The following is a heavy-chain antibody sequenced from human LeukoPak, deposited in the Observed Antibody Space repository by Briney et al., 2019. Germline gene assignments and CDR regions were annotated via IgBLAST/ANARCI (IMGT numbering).Heavy chain of an antibody. CDR3: ARDGSRITMIVVSYFDY. J-gene: IGHJ4*02. CDR2: ISYDGSNK. Sequence: PGRSLRLSCAASGFTFSSYAMHWVCQAPGKGLEWVAVISYDGSNKYYADSVKGRFTISRDNSKNTLYLQMNSLRAEDTAVYYCARDGSRITMIVVSYFDYWGQGTLVTVSS. D-gene: IGHD3-22*01. CDR1: GFTFSSYA. V-gene: IGHV3-30-3*01.